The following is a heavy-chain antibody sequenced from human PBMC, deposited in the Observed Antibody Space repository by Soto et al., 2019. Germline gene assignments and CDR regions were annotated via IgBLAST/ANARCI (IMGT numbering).Heavy chain of an antibody. CDR2: INHSGST. J-gene: IGHJ5*02. V-gene: IGHV4-34*01. CDR3: ASRAPICSGGSCYSYWFDP. Sequence: SETLSLTCAVYGGSFSGYYWSWIRQPPGKGLEWIGEINHSGSTNYNPSLKSRVTISVDTSKNQFSLKLSSVTAADTAVYYCASRAPICSGGSCYSYWFDPWGQGTLVTVSS. D-gene: IGHD2-15*01. CDR1: GGSFSGYY.